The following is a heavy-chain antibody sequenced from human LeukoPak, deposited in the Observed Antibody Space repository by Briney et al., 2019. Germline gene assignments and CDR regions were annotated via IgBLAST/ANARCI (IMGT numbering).Heavy chain of an antibody. CDR3: ARGGGRVELWCGD. J-gene: IGHJ4*02. CDR1: GFTFSSYA. V-gene: IGHV3-30*04. Sequence: PGGSLRLSCAASGFTFSSYAMHWVRQAPGKGLEWVAVISYDGSNKYYADSVKGRFTISRDNSKNTLYLQMNSLRAEDTAVYYCARGGGRVELWCGDWGQGTLVTVSS. CDR2: ISYDGSNK. D-gene: IGHD4/OR15-4a*01.